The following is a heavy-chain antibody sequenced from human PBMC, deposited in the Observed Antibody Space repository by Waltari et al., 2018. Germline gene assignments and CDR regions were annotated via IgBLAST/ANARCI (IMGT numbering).Heavy chain of an antibody. V-gene: IGHV4-34*01. Sequence: QVQLQQWGAGLWKPSETLSLTCVVSGGSFSDYYWSWIRQPPGKGLEWIGEINHSGSSNYTPSLKSRVTIAVDTFKNQFSLNMTSVTAADTAVYYCARGQPSNVPSAASLDYWGQGTLVTVSS. CDR3: ARGQPSNVPSAASLDY. CDR2: INHSGSS. CDR1: GGSFSDYY. D-gene: IGHD2-2*01. J-gene: IGHJ4*02.